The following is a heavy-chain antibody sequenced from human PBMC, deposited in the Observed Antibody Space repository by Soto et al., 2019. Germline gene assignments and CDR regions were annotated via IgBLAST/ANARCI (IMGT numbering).Heavy chain of an antibody. CDR2: ISGSGGST. CDR3: AKDHESSSSWLSSHNWFDP. CDR1: GFTFSSYA. J-gene: IGHJ5*02. V-gene: IGHV3-23*01. Sequence: ESVGGLVQPGGSLRLSCAASGFTFSSYAMSWVRQAPGKGLEWVSAISGSGGSTYYADSVKGRFTISRDNSKNTLYLQMNSLRAEDTAVYYCAKDHESSSSWLSSHNWFDPWGQGTLVTVSS. D-gene: IGHD6-13*01.